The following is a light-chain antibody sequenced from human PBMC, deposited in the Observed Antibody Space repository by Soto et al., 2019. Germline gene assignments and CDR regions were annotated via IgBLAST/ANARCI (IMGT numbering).Light chain of an antibody. J-gene: IGLJ1*01. CDR3: SSYTSSSTDV. CDR1: GSDVGGYDY. CDR2: EVS. V-gene: IGLV2-14*01. Sequence: QSVLTQPASVAGSPGQSITISCTGTGSDVGGYDYVSWYQQHPGKAPKLLIYEVSNRPSGISNRFSASKSGITASLTISGLQAEDEADYYCSSYTSSSTDVFGTGTKVTVL.